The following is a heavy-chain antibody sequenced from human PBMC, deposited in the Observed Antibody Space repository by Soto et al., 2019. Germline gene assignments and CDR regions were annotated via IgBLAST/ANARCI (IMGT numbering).Heavy chain of an antibody. D-gene: IGHD3-10*01. CDR1: ARSISSSSYY. CDR3: ARHFRGALLWFGEPKYFDY. Sequence: SETLSLTCTVSARSISSSSYYWGWIRQPPGKGLEWIGSIYYSGSTYYNPSLKSRVTISVDTSKNQFSLKLSSVTAADTAVYYCARHFRGALLWFGEPKYFDYWGQGTLVTVSS. CDR2: IYYSGST. V-gene: IGHV4-39*01. J-gene: IGHJ4*02.